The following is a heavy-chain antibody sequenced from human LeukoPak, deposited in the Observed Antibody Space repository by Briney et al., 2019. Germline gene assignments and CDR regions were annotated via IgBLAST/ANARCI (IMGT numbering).Heavy chain of an antibody. CDR2: MHHSGST. D-gene: IGHD3-22*01. Sequence: SETLSLTCTVSGGSITTRSYYWGWIRQPPGKGLEWIGSMHHSGSTYYNPSLKSRVTTSVDTSKNQFSLKLSSVTAADTAVYYCARDPGAYYDGSGYLNWFDPRGQGTLVTVSS. CDR3: ARDPGAYYDGSGYLNWFDP. CDR1: GGSITTRSYY. V-gene: IGHV4-39*07. J-gene: IGHJ5*02.